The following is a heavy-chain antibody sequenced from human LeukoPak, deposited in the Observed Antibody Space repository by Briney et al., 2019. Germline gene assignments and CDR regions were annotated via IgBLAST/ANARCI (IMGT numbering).Heavy chain of an antibody. D-gene: IGHD5-12*01. V-gene: IGHV3-33*03. CDR3: ARGGSFSSS. CDR1: GFTFSSYG. CDR2: IWYDGSNK. J-gene: IGHJ5*02. Sequence: GRSLRLSCAASGFTFSSYGMHWVRQAPGKGLEWVAVIWYDGSNKYYADSVKGRFTISRDNAKNSLSLQMNSLRAEDTAVYFCARGGSFSSSWGQGTLVTVSS.